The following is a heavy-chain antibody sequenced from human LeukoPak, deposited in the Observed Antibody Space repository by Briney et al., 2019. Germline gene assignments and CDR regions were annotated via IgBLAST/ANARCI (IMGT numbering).Heavy chain of an antibody. CDR1: GYSISSGYY. D-gene: IGHD4-23*01. J-gene: IGHJ5*02. Sequence: PSETLSLTCTVSGYSISSGYYWGWIRQPPGKGLEWIGSIYHSGSTYYNPSLKSRVTISVDTSKNQFSLKLSSVTAADTAVYYCARSVRDYGGNVWFDPWGQGTLVTVSS. V-gene: IGHV4-38-2*02. CDR2: IYHSGST. CDR3: ARSVRDYGGNVWFDP.